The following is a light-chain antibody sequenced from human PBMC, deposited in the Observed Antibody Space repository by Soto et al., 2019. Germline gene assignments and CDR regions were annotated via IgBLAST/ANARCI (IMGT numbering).Light chain of an antibody. Sequence: EIVMTQSPATLSVSPGEGATLSCKASQNVYNNLAWYQQRPDQPPRLLIYDASTRATGISARFSGSGYVTEFTLTISSLQSEDVAVYFCQQCRNWPLTFGGGTKVEIK. V-gene: IGKV3-15*01. J-gene: IGKJ4*01. CDR3: QQCRNWPLT. CDR1: QNVYNN. CDR2: DAS.